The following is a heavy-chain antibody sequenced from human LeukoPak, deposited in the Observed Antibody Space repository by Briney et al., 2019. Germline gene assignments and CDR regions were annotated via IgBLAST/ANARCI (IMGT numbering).Heavy chain of an antibody. J-gene: IGHJ5*02. D-gene: IGHD5-18*01. CDR2: ISVYNGNT. V-gene: IGHV1-18*01. CDR3: ARDGPGYSYGRWFGP. CDR1: GYSFTSYG. Sequence: ASVKVSCKASGYSFTSYGINWVRQAPGQGLEWMGGISVYNGNTSYTQKLQGRVSMTTDTSTSTAYMELRSLRSDDTAVYYCARDGPGYSYGRWFGPWGQGTLVTVSS.